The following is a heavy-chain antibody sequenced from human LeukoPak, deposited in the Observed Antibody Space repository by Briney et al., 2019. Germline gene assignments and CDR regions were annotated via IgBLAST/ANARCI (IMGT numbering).Heavy chain of an antibody. Sequence: ASVKVSCKASGGTFSSYAISWVRQAPGQGLEWMGGIIPIFGTANYAQKFQGRVTITADESTSTAYMELSSLRSEDTAVYYCAGRITGTLTYWFDPWGQGTLVTVSS. D-gene: IGHD1-7*01. CDR1: GGTFSSYA. J-gene: IGHJ5*02. CDR2: IIPIFGTA. V-gene: IGHV1-69*13. CDR3: AGRITGTLTYWFDP.